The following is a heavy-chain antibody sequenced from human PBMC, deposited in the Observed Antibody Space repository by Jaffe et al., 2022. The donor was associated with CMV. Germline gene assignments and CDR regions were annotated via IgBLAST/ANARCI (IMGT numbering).Heavy chain of an antibody. V-gene: IGHV3-21*01. CDR1: GFTFSSYS. D-gene: IGHD6-6*01. CDR3: ARVPLGQLVQGGLGDAYYYYGMDV. J-gene: IGHJ6*02. CDR2: ISSSSSYI. Sequence: EVQLVESGGGLVKPGGSLRLSCAASGFTFSSYSMNWVRQAPGKGLEWVSSISSSSSYIYYADSVKGRFTISRDNAKNSLYLQMNSLRAEDTAVYYCARVPLGQLVQGGLGDAYYYYGMDVWGQGTTVTVSS.